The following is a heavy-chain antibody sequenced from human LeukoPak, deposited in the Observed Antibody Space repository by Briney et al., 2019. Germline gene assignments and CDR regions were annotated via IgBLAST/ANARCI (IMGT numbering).Heavy chain of an antibody. J-gene: IGHJ4*02. CDR2: TYYRSKWSN. D-gene: IGHD2-8*02. CDR3: ARVSGGVFEY. V-gene: IGHV6-1*01. CDR1: GDSVSSNSVT. Sequence: SQTLSPTCAISGDSVSSNSVTWNWIRQSPSRGLEWLGRTYYRSKWSNDYSESVKSRITINPDTSKNQFSLQLKSVTPEDTAVYYCARVSGGVFEYWGQGTLVTVSS.